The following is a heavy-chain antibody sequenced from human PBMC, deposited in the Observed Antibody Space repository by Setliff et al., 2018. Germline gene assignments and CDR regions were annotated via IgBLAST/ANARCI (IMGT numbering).Heavy chain of an antibody. D-gene: IGHD3-16*02. CDR1: GYTFTTYA. CDR2: INTNTGNP. V-gene: IGHV7-4-1*02. J-gene: IGHJ6*03. Sequence: GASVKVSCKASGYTFTTYAITWMRQAPGQGLEYMGWINTNTGNPSYAQGFTGRFVFSLDTSVSTAYLQISSLKPEDTAMYYCARASRFATIVWRGDYYMDVWGKGTTVTVS. CDR3: ARASRFATIVWRGDYYMDV.